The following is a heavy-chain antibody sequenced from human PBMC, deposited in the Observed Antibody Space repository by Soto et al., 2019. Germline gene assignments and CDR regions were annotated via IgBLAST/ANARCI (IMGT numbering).Heavy chain of an antibody. CDR2: ISYDGSNK. V-gene: IGHV3-30*18. J-gene: IGHJ3*02. D-gene: IGHD1-26*01. CDR3: ANYYHAISHGRDAFDI. Sequence: HPGGSLRLSCAASVLTFSSYCMHWVRQSPGKGLEWVAVISYDGSNKYYADSVKGRFTISRDNSENTQYLQMNSLRADDTAVYYCANYYHAISHGRDAFDIWGDGTMVTVSS. CDR1: VLTFSSYC.